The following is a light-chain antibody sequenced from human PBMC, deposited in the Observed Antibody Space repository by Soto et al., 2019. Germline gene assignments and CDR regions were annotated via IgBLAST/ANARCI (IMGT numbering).Light chain of an antibody. CDR2: AAS. Sequence: DIQMTQPPSSLSASGRAIITITCRASQSISSYLNWYQQKPGKDPKLLIYAASSLQSGVPSRFSGSGSGTDFTLTIRSMQPEDLATDDCQQRYSTPPTVGPGTQGEIK. CDR1: QSISSY. CDR3: QQRYSTPPT. J-gene: IGKJ5*01. V-gene: IGKV1-39*01.